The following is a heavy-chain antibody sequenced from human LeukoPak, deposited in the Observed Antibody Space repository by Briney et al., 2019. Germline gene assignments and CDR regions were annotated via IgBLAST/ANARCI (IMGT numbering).Heavy chain of an antibody. CDR2: ISSGSSTI. CDR1: GFXFSRYS. Sequence: GGSLRLSCAASGFXFSRYSINWVRQAPGKGLEWVSYISSGSSTIYYADSVQGRFTISRDNAKNSLYLQMNSLRDEDTAVYYCARDRAYGDYWGQGTLVTVSS. D-gene: IGHD2-8*01. CDR3: ARDRAYGDY. V-gene: IGHV3-48*02. J-gene: IGHJ4*02.